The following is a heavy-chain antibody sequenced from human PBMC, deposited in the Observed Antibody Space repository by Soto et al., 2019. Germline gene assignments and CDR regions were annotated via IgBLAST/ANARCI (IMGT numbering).Heavy chain of an antibody. CDR1: GFTVSSNY. CDR2: IYSGGST. V-gene: IGHV3-66*01. CDR3: ARGGQTPHFDY. Sequence: PGGSLRLSCAACGFTVSSNYMSWVRQAPGKGLEWVSVIYSGGSTYYADSVKGRFTISRDNSKNTLYLQMNSLRAEDTAVYYCARGGQTPHFDYWGQGTLVTVSS. J-gene: IGHJ4*02.